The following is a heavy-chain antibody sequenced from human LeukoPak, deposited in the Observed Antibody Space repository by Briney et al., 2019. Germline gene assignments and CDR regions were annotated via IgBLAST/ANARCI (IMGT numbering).Heavy chain of an antibody. CDR3: ARTHIVVVTANYYMDV. J-gene: IGHJ6*03. CDR1: GGTFSSYA. V-gene: IGHV1-69*05. CDR2: IIPIFGTA. D-gene: IGHD2-21*02. Sequence: SVKVSCKASGGTFSSYAISWVRHAPGQGLEWMGRIIPIFGTANYAQKFQGRVTITTDESTSTAYMELSSLRSEDTAVYYCARTHIVVVTANYYMDVWGKGTTVTVS.